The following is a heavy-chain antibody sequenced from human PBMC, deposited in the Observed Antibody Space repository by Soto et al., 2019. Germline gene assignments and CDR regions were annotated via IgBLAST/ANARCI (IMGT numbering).Heavy chain of an antibody. CDR3: ARSSTSANYFDY. CDR1: GGSISSGGYY. J-gene: IGHJ4*02. Sequence: QVQLQESGPGLVKPSQTLSLTCTVSGGSISSGGYYWSWIRQHPGKGLEWIGYIYYSGSTYYNPSLKSRVTLSVDTSKNQFSLKLNSVTAADTAVYYCARSSTSANYFDYWGQGNLVTVSS. CDR2: IYYSGST. V-gene: IGHV4-31*03. D-gene: IGHD2-2*01.